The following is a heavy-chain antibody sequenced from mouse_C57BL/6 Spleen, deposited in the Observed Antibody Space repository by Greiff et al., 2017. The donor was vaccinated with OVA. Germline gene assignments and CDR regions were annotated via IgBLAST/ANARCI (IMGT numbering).Heavy chain of an antibody. CDR3: ARNGYGSSYYFDY. CDR1: GYTFTSYW. D-gene: IGHD1-1*01. V-gene: IGHV1-52*01. CDR2: IDPSDSET. J-gene: IGHJ2*01. Sequence: QVQLQQPGAELVRPGSSVKLSCKASGYTFTSYWMHWVKQRPIQGLEWIGNIDPSDSETHYNQKFKDKATLTVDKSSSTAYMQLSSLTSEDSAVYYGARNGYGSSYYFDYWGQGTTLTVSS.